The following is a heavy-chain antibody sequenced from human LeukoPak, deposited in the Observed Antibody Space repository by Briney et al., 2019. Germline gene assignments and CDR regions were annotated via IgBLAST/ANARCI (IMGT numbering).Heavy chain of an antibody. CDR2: IYYSGST. V-gene: IGHV4-59*08. CDR3: ARQKAYSSSWRYYYDSSGYLPADAFDI. Sequence: KPSETLSLTCTVSGGSISRYYWSWIRQPPGKGLEWIGYIYYSGSTNYNPSLKSRVTISVDTSKNQFSLKLSSVTAADTAVYYCARQKAYSSSWRYYYDSSGYLPADAFDIWGQGTMVTVSS. D-gene: IGHD3-22*01. CDR1: GGSISRYY. J-gene: IGHJ3*02.